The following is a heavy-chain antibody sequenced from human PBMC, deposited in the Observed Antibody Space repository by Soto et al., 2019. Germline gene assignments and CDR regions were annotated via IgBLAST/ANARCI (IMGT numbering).Heavy chain of an antibody. CDR1: GSPISIRLYY. CDR3: ATSNWFDP. V-gene: IGHV4-39*01. Sequence: PSDTLSLTFNNSGSPISIRLYYRLWNGQPPGEGLAWIGTIYYIGSTYYNPSLKSRVTISVDTSKNQFSLKLSSVTAADTAVYYCATSNWFDPWGQG. J-gene: IGHJ5*02. CDR2: IYYIGST.